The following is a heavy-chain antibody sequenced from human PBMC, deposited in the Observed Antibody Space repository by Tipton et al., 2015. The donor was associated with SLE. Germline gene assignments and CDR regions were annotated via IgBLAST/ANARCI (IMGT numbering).Heavy chain of an antibody. V-gene: IGHV1-69*06. J-gene: IGHJ6*03. Sequence: QVQLVQSGAEVKKPGASVKVSCKASGYTFTSYGISWVRQAPGQGLEWMGGIIPIFGTANYAQKFQGRVTITADKSTSTAYMELSSLRSEDTAVYYCARDVSSSWYSYYYYMDVWGKGTTVTVSS. CDR3: ARDVSSSWYSYYYYMDV. CDR2: IIPIFGTA. D-gene: IGHD6-13*01. CDR1: GYTFTSYG.